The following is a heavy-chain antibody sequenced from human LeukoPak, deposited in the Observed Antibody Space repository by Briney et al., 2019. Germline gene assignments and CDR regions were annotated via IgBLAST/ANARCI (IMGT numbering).Heavy chain of an antibody. V-gene: IGHV4-59*01. CDR3: ARARVITHDFDY. Sequence: PSETLSLTCTVSGGSISSYYWSWIRQPPGKGLEWIGYIYYSGSTNYNPSLKSRVTISVDTSKNQFSLKLSSMTAADTAVYYCARARVITHDFDYWGQGTLVTVSS. J-gene: IGHJ4*02. CDR1: GGSISSYY. CDR2: IYYSGST. D-gene: IGHD4-17*01.